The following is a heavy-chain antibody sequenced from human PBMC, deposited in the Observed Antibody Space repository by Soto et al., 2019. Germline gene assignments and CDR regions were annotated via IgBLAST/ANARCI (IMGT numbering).Heavy chain of an antibody. V-gene: IGHV3-48*01. CDR2: ISDSGSNT. D-gene: IGHD3-22*01. CDR3: ATGITMIVVARVSVFDY. J-gene: IGHJ4*02. CDR1: GFKISSSS. Sequence: TGGSLRLSCAAFGFKISSSSMNWVRQAPGRGLEWVAYISDSGSNTLYADSVKGRFTVSRDTAKNTLYLQMNSLRAEDTAVYYCATGITMIVVARVSVFDYWGQGTLVTVSS.